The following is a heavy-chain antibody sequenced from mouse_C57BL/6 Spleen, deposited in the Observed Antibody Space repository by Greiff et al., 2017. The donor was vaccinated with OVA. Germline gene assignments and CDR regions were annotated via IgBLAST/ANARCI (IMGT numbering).Heavy chain of an antibody. J-gene: IGHJ2*01. CDR2: INPGSGGT. D-gene: IGHD1-1*01. CDR1: GYAFTNYL. V-gene: IGHV1-54*01. Sequence: QVQLQQSGAELVRPGTSVKVSCKASGYAFTNYLIEWVKQRPGQGLEWIGVINPGSGGTNYNEKFKGKATLTADKSSSTAYMQRSSLTSEDSAVYFCARSDYGSSLFFDYWGQGTTLTVSS. CDR3: ARSDYGSSLFFDY.